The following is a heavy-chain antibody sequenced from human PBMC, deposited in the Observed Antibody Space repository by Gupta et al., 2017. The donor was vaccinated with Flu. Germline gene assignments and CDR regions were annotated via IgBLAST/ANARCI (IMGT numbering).Heavy chain of an antibody. J-gene: IGHJ6*02. CDR3: ARAIGCSSTSCQTKNYYYGMDV. Sequence: QVQLVQSGAEVKKPGASVKVSCKASGYTFTGYYMHWVRQAPGQGLEWMGWINPNSGGTNYAQKFQGWVTMTRDTSISTAYMELSRLRSDDTAVYYCARAIGCSSTSCQTKNYYYGMDVWGQGTTVTVSS. V-gene: IGHV1-2*04. D-gene: IGHD2-2*01. CDR1: GYTFTGYY. CDR2: INPNSGGT.